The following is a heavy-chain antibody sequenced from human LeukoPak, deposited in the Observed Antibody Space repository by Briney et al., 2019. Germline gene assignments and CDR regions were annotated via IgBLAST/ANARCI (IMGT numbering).Heavy chain of an antibody. CDR3: ARGSMSGHPDNWFDP. CDR2: IYYSGST. J-gene: IGHJ5*02. V-gene: IGHV4-59*01. CDR1: GGSISSYY. Sequence: SETLSLTCTVSGGSISSYYWSWIRQPPGRGLEWIGYIYYSGSTNYNPSLKSRVTISVDTSKDQLSLKLSSVTAADTAVYYCARGSMSGHPDNWFDPWGQGILVTVSS. D-gene: IGHD2-8*01.